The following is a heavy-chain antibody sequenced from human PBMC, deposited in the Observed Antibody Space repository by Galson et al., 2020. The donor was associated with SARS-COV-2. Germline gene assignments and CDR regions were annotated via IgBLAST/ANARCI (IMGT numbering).Heavy chain of an antibody. D-gene: IGHD2-2*01. Sequence: SETLSLTCTVSGGSISSSSYYWGWIRQPPGKGLEWIGSIYYRGSTYYNPSLKSRVTISVDTSKNQFSLKLSSVTAADTAVYYCARWSNLGYCSSTSCYLFDPWGQGTLVTVSS. CDR3: ARWSNLGYCSSTSCYLFDP. V-gene: IGHV4-39*01. CDR2: IYYRGST. J-gene: IGHJ5*02. CDR1: GGSISSSSYY.